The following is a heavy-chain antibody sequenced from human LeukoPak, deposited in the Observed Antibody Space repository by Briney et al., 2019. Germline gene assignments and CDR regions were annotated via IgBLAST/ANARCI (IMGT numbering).Heavy chain of an antibody. CDR1: GYTFTSYD. Sequence: ASVKVSCKASGYTFTSYDINWVRQATGQGLEWMGGFDPEDGETIYAQKFQGRVTMTEDTSTDTAYMELSSLRSEDTAVYYCATSPGYCSSTSCYGYWYFDLWGRGTLVTVSS. CDR3: ATSPGYCSSTSCYGYWYFDL. D-gene: IGHD2-2*01. J-gene: IGHJ2*01. V-gene: IGHV1-24*01. CDR2: FDPEDGET.